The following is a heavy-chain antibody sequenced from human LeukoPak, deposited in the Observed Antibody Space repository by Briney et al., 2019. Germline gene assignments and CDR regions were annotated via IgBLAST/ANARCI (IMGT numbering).Heavy chain of an antibody. Sequence: GGSLRLSCAASGVTLDDYGMSWVRQAPGKGLEWVSGINWNGGSTGYADSVKGRFTISRDNAKNSLYLQMNSLRAEDTALYYCARDRPVLLWFGEFDYWGQGTLVTVSS. V-gene: IGHV3-20*04. CDR2: INWNGGST. CDR3: ARDRPVLLWFGEFDY. CDR1: GVTLDDYG. J-gene: IGHJ4*02. D-gene: IGHD3-10*01.